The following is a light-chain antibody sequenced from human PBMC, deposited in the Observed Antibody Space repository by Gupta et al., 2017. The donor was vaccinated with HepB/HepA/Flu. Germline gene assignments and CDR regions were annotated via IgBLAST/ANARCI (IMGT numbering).Light chain of an antibody. Sequence: QSVLTQPPSVSAAPGQRVTISCSGSNSNVAHNYVSWYQHVPGTAPKLLLYDDLKRPSGIPDRFSGFKSGTSVTLVITGLLPEDEADYYCGTWDTSRKEGVFGGGTKVTVL. CDR1: NSNVAHNY. CDR3: GTWDTSRKEGV. J-gene: IGLJ3*02. V-gene: IGLV1-51*01. CDR2: DDL.